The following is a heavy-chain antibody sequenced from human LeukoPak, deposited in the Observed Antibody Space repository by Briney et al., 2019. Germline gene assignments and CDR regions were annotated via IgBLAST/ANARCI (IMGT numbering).Heavy chain of an antibody. J-gene: IGHJ4*02. CDR3: ARVDYGGNSGDY. V-gene: IGHV4-34*01. CDR1: GGSFSGYY. CDR2: INHSGST. D-gene: IGHD4-23*01. Sequence: XXCAXYGGSFSGYYWSWVRQPPGKGLEWIGEINHSGSTSYNPSLKSRVTISVDTSKNKFSLKLSSVTAVDTAVYYCARVDYGGNSGDYWGQGTLVTVSS.